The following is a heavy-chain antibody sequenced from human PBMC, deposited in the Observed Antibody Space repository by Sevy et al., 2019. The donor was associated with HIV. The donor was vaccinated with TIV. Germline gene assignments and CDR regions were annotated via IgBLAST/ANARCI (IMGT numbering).Heavy chain of an antibody. CDR1: GFTFSSYA. CDR2: ISGSGGST. J-gene: IGHJ4*02. V-gene: IGHV3-23*01. CDR3: AKDRGIAVAGTFDY. D-gene: IGHD6-19*01. Sequence: GGSLRLSCAASGFTFSSYAMSWVRQAPGKGLEWVSAISGSGGSTYYEDSVKGRFTISRDNSKNTLYLQMNSLRAEETAVYYCAKDRGIAVAGTFDYWGQGTLVTVSS.